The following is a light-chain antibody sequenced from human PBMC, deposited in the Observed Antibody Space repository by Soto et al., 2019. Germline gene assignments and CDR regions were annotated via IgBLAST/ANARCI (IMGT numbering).Light chain of an antibody. CDR1: SSDVGGYNY. V-gene: IGLV2-11*01. CDR2: DVT. J-gene: IGLJ1*01. Sequence: QSALTQPRSVSGSPGQSLTISCTGTSSDVGGYNYVSWYQQYPGQVPKLMIYDVTKRPSGVPDHFSGSKSGNTASLTISGLQAEDEADYYCCSHAGTYTYFFGTGTKVTVL. CDR3: CSHAGTYTYF.